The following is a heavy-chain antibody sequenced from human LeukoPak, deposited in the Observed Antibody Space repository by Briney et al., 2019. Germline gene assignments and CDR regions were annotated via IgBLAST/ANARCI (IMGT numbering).Heavy chain of an antibody. Sequence: SETLSLTCTVSGGSISNYFWSWIRQPPGKGLEWIGYIYYSGSTNYNPSLKSRVTISADTSKNQFSLKLSSVTAADTAVYYCARVLSSWFDPWGQGTLVTVSS. CDR1: GGSISNYF. CDR3: ARVLSSWFDP. V-gene: IGHV4-59*08. CDR2: IYYSGST. D-gene: IGHD4/OR15-4a*01. J-gene: IGHJ5*02.